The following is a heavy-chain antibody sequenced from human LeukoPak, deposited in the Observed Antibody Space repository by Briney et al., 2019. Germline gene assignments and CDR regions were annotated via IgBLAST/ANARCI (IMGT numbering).Heavy chain of an antibody. J-gene: IGHJ4*02. Sequence: GRSLRLSCAASGFTFSSYGMHWVRQAPGKGLEWVAVISYDGSNKYYADSVKGRFTISRDNSKNTLYLQMNSLRAEDTAVYYCAKGRNYYDSSGRVDYWGQGTLVTVSS. V-gene: IGHV3-30*18. D-gene: IGHD3-22*01. CDR1: GFTFSSYG. CDR2: ISYDGSNK. CDR3: AKGRNYYDSSGRVDY.